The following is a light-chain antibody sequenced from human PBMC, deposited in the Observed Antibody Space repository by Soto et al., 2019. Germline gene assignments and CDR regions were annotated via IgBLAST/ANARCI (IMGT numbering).Light chain of an antibody. J-gene: IGKJ5*01. Sequence: EIVLTQSPATLSLSPGERATLSCRASQSVSSYLAWYQQKPGQALRLLIYDVSNSATGVPARFSGSGSGTDITLNISSLEPEDFAVYYCQQRSSWITFGQGTRLEIE. CDR2: DVS. CDR3: QQRSSWIT. CDR1: QSVSSY. V-gene: IGKV3-11*01.